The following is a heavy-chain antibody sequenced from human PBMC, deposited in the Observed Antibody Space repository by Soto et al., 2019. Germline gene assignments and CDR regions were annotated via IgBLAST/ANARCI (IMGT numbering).Heavy chain of an antibody. CDR2: SYYTGST. D-gene: IGHD2-2*01. V-gene: IGHV4-31*03. J-gene: IGHJ3*02. Sequence: QVQLQESGPGLVKPSQTLSLTCTVSGGSISSGGYYWSWIRQRPGKGLEWIGYSYYTGSTYYNPSLRSRIIISVDTSKIQFSLKLSSVTAADTAVYYCARGDLGYCTSTSCYLSAFDIWGQGTMVTVSS. CDR1: GGSISSGGYY. CDR3: ARGDLGYCTSTSCYLSAFDI.